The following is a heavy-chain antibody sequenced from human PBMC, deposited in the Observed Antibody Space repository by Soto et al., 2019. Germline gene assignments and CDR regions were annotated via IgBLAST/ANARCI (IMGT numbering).Heavy chain of an antibody. CDR2: IYGDDDK. CDR3: AHTTRGYDFFDY. Sequence: SGPTLVNPTQTFTLTCTFSGFSLSTSIWGVAWIRQPPGKALEWLAVIYGDDDKRYSPSLKSRLTIKKDTSKNQVVLTMTNVHPVDTATYYCAHTTRGYDFFDYWGQGTLVTVSS. D-gene: IGHD5-12*01. CDR1: GFSLSTSIWG. J-gene: IGHJ4*02. V-gene: IGHV2-5*02.